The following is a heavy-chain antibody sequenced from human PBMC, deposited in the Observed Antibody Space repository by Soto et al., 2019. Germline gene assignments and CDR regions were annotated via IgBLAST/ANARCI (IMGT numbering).Heavy chain of an antibody. J-gene: IGHJ4*02. V-gene: IGHV3-30*09. CDR1: GFTFSSYA. CDR2: ISYDGSNK. D-gene: IGHD2-21*02. CDR3: ARAYCGGDCYFDY. Sequence: PGGSLRLSCAASGFTFSSYAMHWVRQAPGKGLEWVAVISYDGSNKYYADSVKGRFAISRDNSKNTLYLQMNSLRAEDTAVYYCARAYCGGDCYFDYWGQGTLVTVSS.